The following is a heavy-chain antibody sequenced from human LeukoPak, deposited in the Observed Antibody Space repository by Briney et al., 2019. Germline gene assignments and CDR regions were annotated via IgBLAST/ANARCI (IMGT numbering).Heavy chain of an antibody. J-gene: IGHJ5*02. V-gene: IGHV3-7*01. Sequence: PGGSLRLSCVVSGFIFTNDWMSWVRQAPGKGLEWVAYINRDGSETNYVDSVRGRFTISRDNGRDSLYLQMNSLRTEDTAIYYCARHPGRVGWFDPRGQGTLVTVSS. CDR3: ARHPGRVGWFDP. CDR1: GFIFTNDW. CDR2: INRDGSET.